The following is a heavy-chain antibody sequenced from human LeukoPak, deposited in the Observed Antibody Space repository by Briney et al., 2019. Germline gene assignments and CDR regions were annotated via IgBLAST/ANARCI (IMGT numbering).Heavy chain of an antibody. D-gene: IGHD6-19*01. CDR2: IDYSGGDT. V-gene: IGHV3-23*01. CDR1: GFTLSSYE. CDR3: AKNDAASSSGWYRDLFDY. Sequence: GGSLRLSCTASGFTLSSYEMSWIRQAPGKGLEWVSSIDYSGGDTHYADSVKGRFTISRDNSKNTLYLQMNSLRAEDTAVYYCAKNDAASSSGWYRDLFDYWGQGTLVTVSS. J-gene: IGHJ4*02.